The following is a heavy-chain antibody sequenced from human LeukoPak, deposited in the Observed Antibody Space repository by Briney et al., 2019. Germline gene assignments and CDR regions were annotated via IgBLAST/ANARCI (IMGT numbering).Heavy chain of an antibody. D-gene: IGHD3-16*01. Sequence: ASVKVSCKASGYTFTRYYMHWVRQAPGQGLEWMGIINPSGGSTSYAQKFQGRVTITADESTSTAYMELSSLRSDDTAVYYCARDRGGVAHRSAAFDIWGQGTMVTVSS. J-gene: IGHJ3*02. CDR1: GYTFTRYY. CDR3: ARDRGGVAHRSAAFDI. V-gene: IGHV1-46*01. CDR2: INPSGGST.